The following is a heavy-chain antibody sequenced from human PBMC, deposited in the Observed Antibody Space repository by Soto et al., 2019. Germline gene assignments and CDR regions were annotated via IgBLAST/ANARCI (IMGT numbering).Heavy chain of an antibody. CDR1: GYSFTRYG. D-gene: IGHD3-16*01. CDR2: INAYNGNT. V-gene: IGHV1-18*01. J-gene: IGHJ6*02. CDR3: AMVDVYVTPSPQDV. Sequence: QVQLVQFGAGVKNPGASVKVSCKASGYSFTRYGIGWARQAPGQGLEWMGWINAYNGNTNYAQNLQGRLTLTTDTSTTTAYMELRSLRSNDTAIYYCAMVDVYVTPSPQDVWGQGTTVTVSS.